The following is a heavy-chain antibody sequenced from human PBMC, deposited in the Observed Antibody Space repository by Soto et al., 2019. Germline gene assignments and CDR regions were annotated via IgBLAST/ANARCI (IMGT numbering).Heavy chain of an antibody. V-gene: IGHV4-30-2*01. J-gene: IGHJ4*02. D-gene: IGHD6-13*01. CDR1: GGSISSGGYS. CDR2: IYHSGST. CDR3: ARSGYSSSWYRAFFDY. Sequence: SETLSLTCAVSGGSISSGGYSWSWIRQPPGKGLEWIGYIYHSGSTYFNPSLKSRVTISVDRSKNQFSLKLSSVTAADTAVYYCARSGYSSSWYRAFFDYWPGNPGHRLL.